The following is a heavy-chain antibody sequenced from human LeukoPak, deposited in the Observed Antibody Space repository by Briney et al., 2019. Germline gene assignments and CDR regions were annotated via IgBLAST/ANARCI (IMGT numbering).Heavy chain of an antibody. CDR2: ISYDGSNK. D-gene: IGHD1-1*01. CDR3: ARDDMLERPSFDI. CDR1: GFTFSSYA. Sequence: GRSLRLSCAASGFTFSSYAMHWVRQAPGKGLEWVAVISYDGSNKYYADSVKGRFTISRDNAKNSLYLQMNSLRAEDPAVYYCARDDMLERPSFDIWGQGTMVTVSS. V-gene: IGHV3-30-3*01. J-gene: IGHJ3*02.